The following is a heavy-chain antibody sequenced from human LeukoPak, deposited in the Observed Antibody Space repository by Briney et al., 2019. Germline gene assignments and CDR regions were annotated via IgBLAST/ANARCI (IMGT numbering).Heavy chain of an antibody. CDR3: ARLPGYSSSSRFDY. D-gene: IGHD6-6*01. CDR2: INHSGST. CDR1: GGSFSGYY. Sequence: PSETLSLTCAVYGGSFSGYYWSWIRQPPGKGLEWIGEINHSGSTNYNPSLKSRVTISVDTSKNQFSLKLSSVTAADTAVYYCARLPGYSSSSRFDYWGQGTLVTVSS. J-gene: IGHJ4*02. V-gene: IGHV4-34*01.